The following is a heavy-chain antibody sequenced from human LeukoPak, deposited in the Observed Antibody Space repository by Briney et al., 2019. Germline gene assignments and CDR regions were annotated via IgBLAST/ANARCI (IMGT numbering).Heavy chain of an antibody. J-gene: IGHJ4*02. V-gene: IGHV3-30*03. CDR3: ARDTVVRGVIKRAFDY. Sequence: GGSLRLSCAVSGFTFNSHHIHWVRQAPNKGLDWVAVVPYDGTSPLHAASVNGRFTISRDNSKDTLFLQMNSLRAEDTAVYYCARDTVVRGVIKRAFDYWGQGTLVTVSS. CDR1: GFTFNSHH. CDR2: VPYDGTSP. D-gene: IGHD3-10*01.